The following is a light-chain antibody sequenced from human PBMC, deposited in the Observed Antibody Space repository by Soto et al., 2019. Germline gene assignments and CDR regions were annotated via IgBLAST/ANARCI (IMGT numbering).Light chain of an antibody. Sequence: DLQMTQSPSSLSASVGDRVTITCRASQRVGSYLNWYQQKPGKAPTLLIYSASELQSGVSSRFSGSGSGTDFTLTIRKLQPEDFAVYYCQQSHNTPMTFGQGTKVEI. V-gene: IGKV1-39*01. CDR3: QQSHNTPMT. J-gene: IGKJ1*01. CDR1: QRVGSY. CDR2: SAS.